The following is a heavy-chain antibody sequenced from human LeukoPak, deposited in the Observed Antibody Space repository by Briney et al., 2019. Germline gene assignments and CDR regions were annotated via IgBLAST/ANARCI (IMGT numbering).Heavy chain of an antibody. J-gene: IGHJ4*02. D-gene: IGHD3-3*01. CDR3: ARVSTGDTIFGVVHYFDY. V-gene: IGHV1-8*03. CDR1: GYTFTSYD. CDR2: MNPNSGNT. Sequence: ASVKVSCKASGYTFTSYDINWVRQATGQGLEWMGWMNPNSGNTGYAQKFQGRVTITRNTSISTAYMELSSLRSEDTAVYYCARVSTGDTIFGVVHYFDYWGQGTLVTVSS.